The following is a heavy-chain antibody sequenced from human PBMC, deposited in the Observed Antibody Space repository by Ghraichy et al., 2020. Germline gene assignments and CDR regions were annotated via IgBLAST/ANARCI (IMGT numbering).Heavy chain of an antibody. CDR3: ARGYCSGTACYTAEYFPH. CDR1: GYRFTSYE. V-gene: IGHV1-8*01. Sequence: ASVKVSCKASGYRFTSYEVNWIRQAPGQGLEWMGWMNPSSGDTGYAEKFWGRVTMTRNASINTAYMELSGLRSEDTAVYFCARGYCSGTACYTAEYFPHWGQGPLITVSS. J-gene: IGHJ1*01. D-gene: IGHD2-2*02. CDR2: MNPSSGDT.